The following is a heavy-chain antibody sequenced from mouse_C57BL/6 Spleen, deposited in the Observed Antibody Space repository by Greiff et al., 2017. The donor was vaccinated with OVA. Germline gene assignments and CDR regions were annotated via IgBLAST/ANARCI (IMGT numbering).Heavy chain of an antibody. J-gene: IGHJ2*01. Sequence: VQLQQPGAELVKPGASVKLSCKASGYTFTSYWMHWVKPRPGQGLEWIGMIHPNSGSTNYNEKFKSKATLTVDKSSSTAYMQLSSLTSEDSAVYYCARRGGYDCDYWGQGTTLTVSS. CDR1: GYTFTSYW. CDR2: IHPNSGST. D-gene: IGHD2-2*01. V-gene: IGHV1-64*01. CDR3: ARRGGYDCDY.